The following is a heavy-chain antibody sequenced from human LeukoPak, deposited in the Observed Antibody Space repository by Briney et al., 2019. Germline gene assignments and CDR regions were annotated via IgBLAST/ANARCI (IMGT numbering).Heavy chain of an antibody. D-gene: IGHD3-22*01. J-gene: IGHJ4*02. V-gene: IGHV3-23*01. Sequence: PGGSLRLSCVASGFTFSNYGMHWVRQAPGKGLEWVSAISGSGGSTYYADSVKGRFTISRDNSKNTLYVQVNSLGTEDTAAYYCAKGSYYDSSGSFYFDYWGQGTLVTVSS. CDR2: ISGSGGST. CDR1: GFTFSNYG. CDR3: AKGSYYDSSGSFYFDY.